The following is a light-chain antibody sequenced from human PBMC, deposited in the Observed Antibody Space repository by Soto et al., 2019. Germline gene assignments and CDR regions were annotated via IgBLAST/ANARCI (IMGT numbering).Light chain of an antibody. J-gene: IGKJ1*01. CDR2: GAS. CDR1: QSVGSSY. CDR3: QQYGSSPTWT. Sequence: EIVLTQSPGTLSLSPGERATLSCRAIQSVGSSYLAWYQQKPGQAPRLLIYGASSRATGIPDRFSGSGSGTDFTLTISRLEPEDFAVYYCQQYGSSPTWTFGQGTKVDIK. V-gene: IGKV3-20*01.